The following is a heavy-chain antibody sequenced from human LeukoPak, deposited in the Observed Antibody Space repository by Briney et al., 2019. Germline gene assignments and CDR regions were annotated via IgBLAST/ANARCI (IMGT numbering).Heavy chain of an antibody. D-gene: IGHD3-22*01. CDR1: GYTFTGYY. CDR2: INPNSGGT. V-gene: IGHV1-2*02. J-gene: IGHJ4*02. CDR3: ARGYYDIGFDY. Sequence: GASVKVSCKASGYTFTGYYMHWVRQAPGQGLEWMGWINPNSGGTSYAQKFQGRVTMTRDTSISTAYMELSRLRSDDTAVYYCARGYYDIGFDYWGQGTLVTVSS.